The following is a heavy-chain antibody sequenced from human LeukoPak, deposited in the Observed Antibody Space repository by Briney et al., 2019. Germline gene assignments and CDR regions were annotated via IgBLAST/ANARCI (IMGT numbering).Heavy chain of an antibody. V-gene: IGHV3-23*01. CDR1: GFTFSSSA. D-gene: IGHD5-18*01. J-gene: IGHJ6*03. Sequence: PGGSLRLSCSASGFTFSSSAMDWVRQAPGQGLEWVSAISGSGDTTYYADSVRGRFTISRDNSKNTLYLQMNSLRAEDTAVYFCARHKHTARYYYYMDVWGKGTTVTISS. CDR2: ISGSGDTT. CDR3: ARHKHTARYYYYMDV.